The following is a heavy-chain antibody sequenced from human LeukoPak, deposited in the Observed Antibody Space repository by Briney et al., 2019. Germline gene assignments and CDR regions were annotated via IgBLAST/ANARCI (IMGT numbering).Heavy chain of an antibody. CDR3: ARDGVWFGELSYYYYGMDV. CDR1: GDSVSSNSAA. D-gene: IGHD3-10*01. CDR2: TYYRSKWYN. J-gene: IGHJ6*02. V-gene: IGHV6-1*01. Sequence: SQTLSLTCAISGDSVSSNSAAWNWIRQSPSRGLEWLGRTYYRSKWYNDYAVSVKSRITINPDTSKNQFSLQLNSVTPEDTAVYYCARDGVWFGELSYYYYGMDVWGQGTTVIVSS.